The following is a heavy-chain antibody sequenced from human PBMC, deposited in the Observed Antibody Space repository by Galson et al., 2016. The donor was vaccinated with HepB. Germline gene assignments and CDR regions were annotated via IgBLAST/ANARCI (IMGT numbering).Heavy chain of an antibody. D-gene: IGHD2-21*02. J-gene: IGHJ4*02. CDR2: ISTTGNTI. Sequence: SLRLSCAASGFTFSDYFINWLRQAPGKGLEWLSYISTTGNTIFYADSVKGRFTISRDNAKNSLYLQMNSLRADDTAVYYCARAMANTVVTLDVWGLGTLVTASS. CDR1: GFTFSDYF. CDR3: ARAMANTVVTLDV. V-gene: IGHV3-11*01.